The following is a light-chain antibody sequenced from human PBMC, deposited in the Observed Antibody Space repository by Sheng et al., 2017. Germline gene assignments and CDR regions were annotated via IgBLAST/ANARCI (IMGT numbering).Light chain of an antibody. CDR1: QDIRNY. J-gene: IGKJ4*01. CDR3: QQVNSYPVT. Sequence: DIQMTQSPSSLSASVGDRVTITCQASQDIRNYLNWYQQKPGKAPNLLIYDASNLETGVPSRFSGSGSGTDFTLTISSLHPEDFATYYCQQVNSYPVTFGGGTKVEIK. V-gene: IGKV1-33*01. CDR2: DAS.